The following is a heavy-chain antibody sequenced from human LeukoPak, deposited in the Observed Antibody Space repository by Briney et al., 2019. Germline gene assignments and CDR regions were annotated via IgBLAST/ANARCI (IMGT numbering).Heavy chain of an antibody. CDR3: ARHAVGGLNFDY. D-gene: IGHD3-3*01. Sequence: PSETLSLTCTVSGGSISSYYWSWLRQPPGKGLEWIGYIYYSGSTNYNPSLKSRVTISVDTSKNQFSLKLSSVTAADTAVYYCARHAVGGLNFDYWGQGTLVTVSS. CDR2: IYYSGST. J-gene: IGHJ4*02. V-gene: IGHV4-59*08. CDR1: GGSISSYY.